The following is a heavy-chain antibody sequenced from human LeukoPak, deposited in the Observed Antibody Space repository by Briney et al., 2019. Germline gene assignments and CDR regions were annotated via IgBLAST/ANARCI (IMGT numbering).Heavy chain of an antibody. J-gene: IGHJ4*02. CDR2: IKQDGSEK. D-gene: IGHD3-16*01. CDR3: ARDGFGTGSN. CDR1: GFTFSSYA. Sequence: HTGGSLRLSCAASGFTFSSYAMSWVRQAPGKGLEWVANIKQDGSEKNYVDSVKGRFIISRDNAKNSLYLQMNTLRADDTAVYYCARDGFGTGSNWGQGTLVTVSS. V-gene: IGHV3-7*03.